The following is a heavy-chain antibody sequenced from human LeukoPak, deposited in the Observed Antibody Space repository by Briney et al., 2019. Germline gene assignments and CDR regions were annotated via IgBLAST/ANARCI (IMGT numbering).Heavy chain of an antibody. D-gene: IGHD3-22*01. CDR1: GYRFNAYW. J-gene: IGHJ3*01. CDR2: IYPDDSDT. CDR3: ARPNITSYYDSRGYDAFDV. Sequence: KDGESLKISCKGSGYRFNAYWTAWVRQMPEKGLEWMGIIYPDDSDTRYSPSFQGQVTISADKSVRTAYLQWSSLKASDTAMYYCARPNITSYYDSRGYDAFDVWGQGTMVTVSS. V-gene: IGHV5-51*01.